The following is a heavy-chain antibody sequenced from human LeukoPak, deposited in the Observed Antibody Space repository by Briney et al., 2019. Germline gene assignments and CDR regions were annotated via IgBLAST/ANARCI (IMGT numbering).Heavy chain of an antibody. CDR3: VRGTTDAYFDY. J-gene: IGHJ4*02. Sequence: ASVKVSCKASGYTFTGYYMHWVRQAPGQGLEWMGWINSNSGGTNYAQKFQSRVTMTRDTSISIAYMDLSRLRSDDTAVYYCVRGTTDAYFDYWGQGTLVTVSS. D-gene: IGHD2/OR15-2a*01. V-gene: IGHV1-2*02. CDR2: INSNSGGT. CDR1: GYTFTGYY.